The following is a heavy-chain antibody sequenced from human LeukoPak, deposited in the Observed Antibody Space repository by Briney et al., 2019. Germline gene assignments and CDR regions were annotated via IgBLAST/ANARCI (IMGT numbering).Heavy chain of an antibody. J-gene: IGHJ5*02. D-gene: IGHD1-26*01. V-gene: IGHV4-38-2*02. CDR1: GYSISSGYY. Sequence: SETLSLTCTVSGYSISSGYYWGWIRQPPGKGLEWIGSIYHSGSTYYNPSLKSRVTISVDTSKNQFSLKLSSVTAADTAVYYCARVQVGAMGVRWFDPWGQGTLVTVSP. CDR3: ARVQVGAMGVRWFDP. CDR2: IYHSGST.